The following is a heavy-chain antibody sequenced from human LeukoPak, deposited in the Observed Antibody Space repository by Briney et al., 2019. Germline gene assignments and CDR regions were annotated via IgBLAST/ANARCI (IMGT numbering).Heavy chain of an antibody. CDR2: IIPIFGTA. D-gene: IGHD3-10*01. J-gene: IGHJ4*02. CDR3: ARDLRGYFDY. V-gene: IGHV1-69*05. CDR1: GGTFSSYA. Sequence: SVKVSCKASGGTFSSYAISWVRQAPGQGLEWMGGIIPIFGTANFAQKFQGRVTITTDESTSTAYMELSSLRSEDTAVYYCARDLRGYFDYWGQGTLVTVSS.